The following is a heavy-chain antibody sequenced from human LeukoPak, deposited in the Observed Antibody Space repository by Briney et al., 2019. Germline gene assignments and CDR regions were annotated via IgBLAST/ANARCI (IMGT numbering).Heavy chain of an antibody. J-gene: IGHJ4*02. Sequence: SVKVSRKASGGTFSSYAISWVRQAPRQGLEWMGGIIPIFGTANYAQKFQGRVTITTDESTSTAYMELSSLRSEDTAVYYCARGGIAAATADYWGQGTLVTVSS. CDR1: GGTFSSYA. CDR2: IIPIFGTA. V-gene: IGHV1-69*05. CDR3: ARGGIAAATADY. D-gene: IGHD6-13*01.